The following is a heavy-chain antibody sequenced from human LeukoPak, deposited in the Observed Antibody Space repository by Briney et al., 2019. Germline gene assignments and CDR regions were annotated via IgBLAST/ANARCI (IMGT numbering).Heavy chain of an antibody. V-gene: IGHV4-4*07. CDR3: ARDDYNWFHP. D-gene: IGHD2-21*02. CDR2: IYTNEST. CDR1: GGSISSYY. J-gene: IGHJ5*02. Sequence: NSSETLSLTCTVSGGSISSYYWSWTRQPAGKGLEWIGRIYTNESTNYNPSLKSRVTMSVDTSKNQFSLRLSSVTAADTAVYYCARDDYNWFHPWGQGTLVTVSS.